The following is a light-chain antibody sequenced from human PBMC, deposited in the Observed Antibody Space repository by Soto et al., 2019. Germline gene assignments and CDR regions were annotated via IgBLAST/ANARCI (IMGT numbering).Light chain of an antibody. CDR1: QSVSSN. CDR3: LQYNNWPPLT. CDR2: GAS. V-gene: IGKV3-15*01. J-gene: IGKJ4*01. Sequence: EIVMTQSPATLSVSPGERATLSCRASQSVSSNLAWYQQKPGQAPRLLIYGASTRATGIPARFSGSGSGTEFTLTISSLQSEDFVVYYCLQYNNWPPLTFGGGTKVEIK.